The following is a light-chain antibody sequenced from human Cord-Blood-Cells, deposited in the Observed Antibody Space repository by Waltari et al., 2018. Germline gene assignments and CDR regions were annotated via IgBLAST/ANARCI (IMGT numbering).Light chain of an antibody. V-gene: IGKV4-1*01. CDR3: QQYYSTPPIT. J-gene: IGKJ5*01. CDR1: QSVLYSSNNKNY. Sequence: DIVMTQSPDSLAVSLGERATINCKSSQSVLYSSNNKNYLAWYQQKPGQPPKLLIYWASTRESGVPDRFSGSGSGTDFTLTISSLQAEDVAVYYCQQYYSTPPITFGQGTRQEIK. CDR2: WAS.